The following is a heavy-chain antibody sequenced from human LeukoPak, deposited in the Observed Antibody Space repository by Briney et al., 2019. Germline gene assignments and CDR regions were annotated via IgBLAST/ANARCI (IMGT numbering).Heavy chain of an antibody. Sequence: SETLSLTCAVYGGSFSGYYWSWIRQPPGKGLEWIGEINHSGSTNYNPSLKSRVTISIDTSKNQFSLKLSSVTAADTAVYYCARGRLSVVVVTATGRHGAFNIWGQGTMVTVSS. CDR1: GGSFSGYY. CDR2: INHSGST. V-gene: IGHV4-34*01. D-gene: IGHD2-15*01. CDR3: ARGRLSVVVVTATGRHGAFNI. J-gene: IGHJ3*02.